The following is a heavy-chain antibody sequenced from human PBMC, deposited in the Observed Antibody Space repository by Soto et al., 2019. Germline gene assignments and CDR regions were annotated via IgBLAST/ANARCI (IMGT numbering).Heavy chain of an antibody. CDR1: GFTFSSYG. CDR2: ISYDGSNK. Sequence: QVPLVESGGGVVQPGRSLRLSCAASGFTFSSYGMHWVRQAPGKGLEWVAVISYDGSNKYYADSVKGRFTISRDNSKNTLYLQMNSLRAEETAVYYCAESHLATDIFGVVDYGMDVWGQGTTVTVSS. D-gene: IGHD3-3*01. V-gene: IGHV3-30*18. CDR3: AESHLATDIFGVVDYGMDV. J-gene: IGHJ6*02.